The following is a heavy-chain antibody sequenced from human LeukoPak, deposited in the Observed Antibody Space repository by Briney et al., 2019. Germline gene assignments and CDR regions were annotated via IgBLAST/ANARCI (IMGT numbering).Heavy chain of an antibody. CDR2: LRYDGSHK. CDR3: AKAPGQLEPYSLDY. CDR1: CYTFSRYC. J-gene: IGHJ4*02. D-gene: IGHD1-1*01. V-gene: IGHV3-30*02. Sequence: GASVKVSCKASCYTFSRYCMHWGRQAPGKGLEGVAFLRYDGSHKYYADSVKGRFTISRDNSKNTLYLQMNSLRTEDTAVYYCAKAPGQLEPYSLDYWGQGTLVTVSS.